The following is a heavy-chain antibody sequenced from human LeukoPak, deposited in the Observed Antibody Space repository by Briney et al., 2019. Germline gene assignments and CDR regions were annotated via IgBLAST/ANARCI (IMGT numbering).Heavy chain of an antibody. CDR1: GFTFSYYA. J-gene: IGHJ4*02. Sequence: PGRSLRLSCAASGFTFSYYAMHWVRQAPGKGLEWVAVISYDGSNKYYADSVKGRFTISRDNSKNTLYLQMNSLRAEDTAVYYCARDRNNYDFWSGLDYWGQGTLVTVSS. CDR2: ISYDGSNK. D-gene: IGHD3-3*01. CDR3: ARDRNNYDFWSGLDY. V-gene: IGHV3-30*01.